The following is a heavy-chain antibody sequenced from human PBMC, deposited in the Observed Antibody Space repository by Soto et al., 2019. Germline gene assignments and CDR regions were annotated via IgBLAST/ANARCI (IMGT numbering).Heavy chain of an antibody. CDR2: IYYSGTT. CDR3: VRVGYCSSGNCEKVGLWFDP. CDR1: GGSISSGGYY. V-gene: IGHV4-31*03. J-gene: IGHJ5*02. Sequence: QVQLQESGPGLVKPSQTLSLTCTVSGGSISSGGYYWSWIRQHPGKGLEWIGYIYYSGTTHYNPSLKSRVTMSVDTSNNQLSLKLSSVTAADTAVYYCVRVGYCSSGNCEKVGLWFDPWGQGTLVTVSS. D-gene: IGHD2-15*01.